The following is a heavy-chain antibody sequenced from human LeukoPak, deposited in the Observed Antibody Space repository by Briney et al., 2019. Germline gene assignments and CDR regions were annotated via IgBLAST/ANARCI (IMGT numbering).Heavy chain of an antibody. CDR1: GYTFTGYY. D-gene: IGHD6-13*01. Sequence: ASVKVSCKASGYTFTGYYMHWVRQAPGQGLEWMGWINPNSGGTNYAQKFQGRVTMTRDTSISTAYMELSRLRADDTAVYYCARARSWFGGGHNWFDTWGQGTLVTVSS. CDR3: ARARSWFGGGHNWFDT. V-gene: IGHV1-2*02. J-gene: IGHJ5*02. CDR2: INPNSGGT.